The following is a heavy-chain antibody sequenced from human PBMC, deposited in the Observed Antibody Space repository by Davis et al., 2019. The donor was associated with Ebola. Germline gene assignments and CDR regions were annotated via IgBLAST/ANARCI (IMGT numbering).Heavy chain of an antibody. Sequence: GGSLRLSCAASGFTFSSYWMSWVRQAPGKGLEWVANIKQDGSEKYYVDSVKGRFTISRDNAKNSLYLQMNSLRAEDTAVYYCARDQRYYDFWSGYRDYWGQGTLVTVSS. CDR1: GFTFSSYW. J-gene: IGHJ4*02. D-gene: IGHD3-3*01. CDR3: ARDQRYYDFWSGYRDY. V-gene: IGHV3-7*01. CDR2: IKQDGSEK.